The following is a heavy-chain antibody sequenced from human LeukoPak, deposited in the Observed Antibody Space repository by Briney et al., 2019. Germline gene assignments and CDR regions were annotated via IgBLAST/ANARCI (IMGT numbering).Heavy chain of an antibody. V-gene: IGHV4-39*01. D-gene: IGHD2-15*01. CDR3: ARHLVENTNIVVVVAATPYNWFDP. Sequence: KPSETPSLTCTVPGGSLSSSSYYWGWIRPPPGKGPGWVGRIYYSGSTYYNPSLKSRVTISVDTSKNQFSLKLSSVTAADTAVYYCARHLVENTNIVVVVAATPYNWFDPWGQGTLVTVSS. CDR1: GGSLSSSSYY. CDR2: IYYSGST. J-gene: IGHJ5*02.